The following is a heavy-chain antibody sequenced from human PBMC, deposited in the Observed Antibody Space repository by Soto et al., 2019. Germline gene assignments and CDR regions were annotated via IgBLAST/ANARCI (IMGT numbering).Heavy chain of an antibody. CDR2: ISYDGSNK. Sequence: QEQLVESGGGVVQPGRSLRLSCAASGFTFSSYAMHWVRQAPGKGLEWVAVISYDGSNKYYADSVKGRFTISRDNSKNTLYLQMNSLRAEDTAVYYCARPSSYGDFLFDYWGQGTLVTVSS. CDR3: ARPSSYGDFLFDY. V-gene: IGHV3-30-3*01. J-gene: IGHJ4*02. CDR1: GFTFSSYA. D-gene: IGHD4-17*01.